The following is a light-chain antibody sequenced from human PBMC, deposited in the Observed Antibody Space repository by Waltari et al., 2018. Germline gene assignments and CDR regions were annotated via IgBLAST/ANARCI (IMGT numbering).Light chain of an antibody. V-gene: IGKV4-1*01. J-gene: IGKJ4*01. CDR3: QQYYSTPLT. CDR2: WAS. Sequence: DIVMTQSPDSLALSLGERATISCKSSQSVLHASNNRNYLAWYQQRPGQSPKLLISWASTRQSGVPDRFRGSGSAADFTLTITSLQAEDVATYYCQQYYSTPLTFGGGTKVAIK. CDR1: QSVLHASNNRNY.